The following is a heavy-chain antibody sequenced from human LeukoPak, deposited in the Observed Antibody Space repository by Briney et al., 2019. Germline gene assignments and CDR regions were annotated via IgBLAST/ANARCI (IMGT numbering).Heavy chain of an antibody. D-gene: IGHD2-21*02. CDR2: ISGSGGST. J-gene: IGHJ4*02. CDR3: ARPPYCGGDCPIDY. Sequence: GGSLRLSCAASGFTFSSYAMSWVRQAPGKGLEWVSAISGSGGSTYYADSVKGRFTISRDNAKNSLYLQMNSLRAEDTAVYYCARPPYCGGDCPIDYWGQGTLVTVSS. CDR1: GFTFSSYA. V-gene: IGHV3-23*01.